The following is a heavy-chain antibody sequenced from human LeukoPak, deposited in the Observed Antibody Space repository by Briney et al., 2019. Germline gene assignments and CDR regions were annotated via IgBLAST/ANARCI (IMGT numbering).Heavy chain of an antibody. CDR2: ISYDGSNK. Sequence: GRSLRLSCAASGFTFSSYGMHWVRQAPGKGLEWVAVISYDGSNKYYADSVKGRFTISRDNSKNTLYLQMNSLRAEDTAVYYCLYGMDVWGQGTTVTVSS. CDR3: LYGMDV. J-gene: IGHJ6*02. V-gene: IGHV3-30*03. CDR1: GFTFSSYG.